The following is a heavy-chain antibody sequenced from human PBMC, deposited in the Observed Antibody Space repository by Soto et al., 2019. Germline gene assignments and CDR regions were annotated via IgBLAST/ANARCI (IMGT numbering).Heavy chain of an antibody. Sequence: QVQLVESGGGVVQPGRSLRLSCAASGFTFSSYAMHWVRQAPGKGLEWVAVISYDGSNKYYADSVKGRFTISRDNYKNPLYVQMNSLRAEDTAVYYCAVQHYYDSSGYSSYWYFDLWGRGTLVTVSS. J-gene: IGHJ2*01. CDR1: GFTFSSYA. CDR3: AVQHYYDSSGYSSYWYFDL. D-gene: IGHD3-22*01. V-gene: IGHV3-30-3*01. CDR2: ISYDGSNK.